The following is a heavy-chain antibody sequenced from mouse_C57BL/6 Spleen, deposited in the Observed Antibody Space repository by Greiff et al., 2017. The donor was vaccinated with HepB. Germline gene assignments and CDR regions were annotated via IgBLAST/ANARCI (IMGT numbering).Heavy chain of an antibody. V-gene: IGHV1-26*01. CDR1: GYTFTDYY. J-gene: IGHJ4*01. CDR3: ARAAYDSPYAMDY. CDR2: INPNIGGT. Sequence: VQLQQSGPELVKPGASVKISCKASGYTFTDYYMNWVKQSHGKSLEWIGDINPNIGGTSYNQKFKGKATLTVDKSSSTAYMELRSLTSADSAVYYCARAAYDSPYAMDYWGQGTSVTGSS. D-gene: IGHD2-4*01.